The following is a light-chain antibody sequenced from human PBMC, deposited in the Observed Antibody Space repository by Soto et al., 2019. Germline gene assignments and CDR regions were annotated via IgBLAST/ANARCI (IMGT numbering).Light chain of an antibody. CDR2: DVS. CDR1: SSDVGGYNY. V-gene: IGLV2-14*03. CDR3: SSYTSSSTYV. J-gene: IGLJ1*01. Sequence: QSALTQPASVSGAPGQSIAISCTGTSSDVGGYNYVSWYQHHPGKAPKLMVYDVSNRPSGVSNRFSGSKSGNTASLTISGLQAEDEADYYCSSYTSSSTYVLGTGTKLTVL.